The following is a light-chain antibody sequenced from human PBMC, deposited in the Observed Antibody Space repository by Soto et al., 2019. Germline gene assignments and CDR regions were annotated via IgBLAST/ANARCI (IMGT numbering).Light chain of an antibody. Sequence: DIQMTQSPSTLSASVGDRVTITCRASQSISSWLAWYQQKPGKAPKLLIYDASSLESGVPSRFSGSGSGTEFTLTISSLQPDDFATYYCQQYNSYSGTLGPGTKVDIK. V-gene: IGKV1-5*01. CDR1: QSISSW. J-gene: IGKJ3*01. CDR3: QQYNSYSGT. CDR2: DAS.